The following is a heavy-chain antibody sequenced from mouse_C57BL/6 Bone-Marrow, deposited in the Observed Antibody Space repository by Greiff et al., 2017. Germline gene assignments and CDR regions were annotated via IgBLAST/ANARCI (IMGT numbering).Heavy chain of an antibody. Sequence: EVQLVESGGGLVQPGGSLKLSCAASGFTFSDYGMAWVRQAPRKGPEWVAFILNLAYSIYYADTVTGRFTISRETAKNTLYLERSSLRSEDTAMYYGARINYGNAMDDWGQGTSVTVSS. CDR1: GFTFSDYG. D-gene: IGHD1-1*01. CDR3: ARINYGNAMDD. J-gene: IGHJ4*01. V-gene: IGHV5-15*01. CDR2: ILNLAYSI.